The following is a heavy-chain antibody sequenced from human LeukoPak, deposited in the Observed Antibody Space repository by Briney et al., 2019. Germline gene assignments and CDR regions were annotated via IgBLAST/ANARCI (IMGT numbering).Heavy chain of an antibody. V-gene: IGHV1-18*01. Sequence: ASVRVSCKASGYTFTSYGISWVRQAPGQGLEWMGWIGPYNGNTNYAQNLQGRVTMTTDTSTSTAYMELGSLGSDDTAVYYCARDQDSLVRGVIGYWGQGTLVTVSS. CDR3: ARDQDSLVRGVIGY. CDR1: GYTFTSYG. D-gene: IGHD3-10*01. J-gene: IGHJ4*02. CDR2: IGPYNGNT.